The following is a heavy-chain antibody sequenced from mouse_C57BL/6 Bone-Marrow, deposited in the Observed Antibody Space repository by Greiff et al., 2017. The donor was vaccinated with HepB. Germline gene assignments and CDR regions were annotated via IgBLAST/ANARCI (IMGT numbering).Heavy chain of an antibody. J-gene: IGHJ3*01. D-gene: IGHD2-4*01. CDR1: GFTFSSYA. CDR2: ISDGGGYT. CDR3: ARERGFYYDYVCAY. Sequence: EVHVVESGGGLVKPGGSLKLSCAASGFTFSSYAMSWVRQTPEKRLEWVANISDGGGYTYYPDNVKGRFTISRDNAKNNLYLQMSHLKSEDTAMYYCARERGFYYDYVCAYWGRGTRVTVTA. V-gene: IGHV5-4*01.